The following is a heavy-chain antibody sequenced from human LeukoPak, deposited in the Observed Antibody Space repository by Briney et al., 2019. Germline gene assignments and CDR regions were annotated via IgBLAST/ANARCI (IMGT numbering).Heavy chain of an antibody. CDR3: ARFLGSYDYVWGSYRPTDY. D-gene: IGHD3-16*02. Sequence: ASVKVSCKASGYTFTSYAMNWVRQAPGQGLEWMGWISAYNGNTNYAQKLQGRVTMTTDTSTSTAYMELRSLRSDDTAVYYCARFLGSYDYVWGSYRPTDYWGQGTLVTVSS. V-gene: IGHV1-18*01. CDR1: GYTFTSYA. J-gene: IGHJ4*02. CDR2: ISAYNGNT.